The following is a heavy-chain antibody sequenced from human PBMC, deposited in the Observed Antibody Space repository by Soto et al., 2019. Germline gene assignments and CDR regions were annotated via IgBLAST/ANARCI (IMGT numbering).Heavy chain of an antibody. Sequence: ASVKVSCKASGYTFTGYYMHWVRQAPGQGLEWMGWINPNSGGTNYAQKFQGWVTMTRDTSISTAYMELSRLRSDDTAVYYCARSLTYYDILTGYYRTRHFDYWGQGTLVTVSS. CDR3: ARSLTYYDILTGYYRTRHFDY. CDR2: INPNSGGT. CDR1: GYTFTGYY. D-gene: IGHD3-9*01. J-gene: IGHJ4*02. V-gene: IGHV1-2*04.